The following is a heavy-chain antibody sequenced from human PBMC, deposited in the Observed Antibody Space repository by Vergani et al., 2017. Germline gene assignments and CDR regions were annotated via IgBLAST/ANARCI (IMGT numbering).Heavy chain of an antibody. Sequence: QVQLVESGGGVVQPGRSLRLSCAASGFTFSGYGMHWVRQAPGKGLEWVAVIWYDGSNKYYADSVKGRFTISRDNSKNTLYLQMDSLRVEDTAVYYCAREPTAGDSDYWGQGTLVTVSS. J-gene: IGHJ4*02. CDR3: AREPTAGDSDY. CDR1: GFTFSGYG. D-gene: IGHD7-27*01. CDR2: IWYDGSNK. V-gene: IGHV3-33*01.